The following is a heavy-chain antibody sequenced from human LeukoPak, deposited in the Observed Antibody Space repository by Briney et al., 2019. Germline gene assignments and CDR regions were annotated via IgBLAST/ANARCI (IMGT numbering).Heavy chain of an antibody. J-gene: IGHJ3*02. CDR3: ARDRAYCSSTSCYIMGVGAFDI. CDR2: IYYSGST. V-gene: IGHV4-59*11. Sequence: SETLSLTCTVSGGSISSHYWSWIQQPPGKGLEWIGYIYYSGSTNYNPSLKSRVTISVDTSKNQFSLKLSPVTAADTAVYYCARDRAYCSSTSCYIMGVGAFDIWGQGTMVTVSS. CDR1: GGSISSHY. D-gene: IGHD2-2*02.